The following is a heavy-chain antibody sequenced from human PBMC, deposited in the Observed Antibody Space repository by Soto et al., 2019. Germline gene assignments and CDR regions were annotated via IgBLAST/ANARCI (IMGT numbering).Heavy chain of an antibody. CDR3: ARDLWGYCGTDCYPLDV. CDR2: MYNTGST. Sequence: QVQLQESGPGLVKPSETLSLTCTVSGGTISRYYWSWIRQPPGKGLEWIGYMYNTGSTVYNPSFKSPGTIPVDTSKNQSSLKLKSVTAADTAVYYCARDLWGYCGTDCYPLDVWGQGTTVTVSS. J-gene: IGHJ6*02. CDR1: GGTISRYY. D-gene: IGHD2-21*02. V-gene: IGHV4-59*01.